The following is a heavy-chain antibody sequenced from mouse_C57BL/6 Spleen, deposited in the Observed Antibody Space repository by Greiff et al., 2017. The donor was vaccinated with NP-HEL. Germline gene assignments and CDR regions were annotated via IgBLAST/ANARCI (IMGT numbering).Heavy chain of an antibody. Sequence: VQLQQSGAELVKPGASVKLSCKASGYTFTEYTIHWVKQRSGQGLEWIGWFYPASGSIQYNEKFKDKATLTADKSSSTVYMELSRWTSEDSAVYFTAKHQSLNFCSSSSYPYFDVWGTGTTVTVSS. CDR1: GYTFTEYT. CDR2: FYPASGSI. V-gene: IGHV1-62-2*01. J-gene: IGHJ1*03. CDR3: AKHQSLNFCSSSSYPYFDV. D-gene: IGHD1-1*01.